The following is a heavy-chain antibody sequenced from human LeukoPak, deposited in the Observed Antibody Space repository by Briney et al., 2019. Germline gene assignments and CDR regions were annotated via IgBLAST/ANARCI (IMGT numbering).Heavy chain of an antibody. CDR3: ARDGAIAAAGTYYFDY. D-gene: IGHD6-13*01. CDR1: GITFSSYG. CDR2: IWYEGSNR. V-gene: IGHV3-33*01. J-gene: IGHJ4*02. Sequence: GRSLRLSCAAPGITFSSYGMHWVRQAPGKGLEWVAVIWYEGSNRYYADSVKGRFTISRDNSKNTLYLQMNSLRAEDTAVYYCARDGAIAAAGTYYFDYWGQGTLVTVSS.